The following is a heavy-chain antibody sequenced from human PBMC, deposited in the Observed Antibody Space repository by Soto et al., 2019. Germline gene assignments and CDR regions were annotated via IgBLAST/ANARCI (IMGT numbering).Heavy chain of an antibody. CDR3: ARSRGETNYYYYYMDV. CDR1: GFTFSSYA. CDR2: ISSNGGST. V-gene: IGHV3-64*01. Sequence: GGSLRLSCAASGFTFSSYAMHWVRQAPGKGLEYVSAISSNGGSTYYANSVKGRFTISRDNSKNTLYLQMGSLRAEDMAVYYCARSRGETNYYYYYMDVWGKGTTVTVSS. J-gene: IGHJ6*03. D-gene: IGHD3-10*01.